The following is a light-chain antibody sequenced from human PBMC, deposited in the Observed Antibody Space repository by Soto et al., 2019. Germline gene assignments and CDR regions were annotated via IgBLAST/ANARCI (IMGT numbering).Light chain of an antibody. V-gene: IGKV3-20*01. CDR1: QSVSSS. CDR2: GAS. J-gene: IGKJ1*01. CDR3: QQYGSSPPT. Sequence: EVVLTQSPCTLSLNTGERATLSCRASQSVSSSLAWYQQKPCQAPRLLIYGASSRATGIPDRFSGSGSGTDFTLTISRLEPEDFAVYHCQQYGSSPPTFGQGTKVDI.